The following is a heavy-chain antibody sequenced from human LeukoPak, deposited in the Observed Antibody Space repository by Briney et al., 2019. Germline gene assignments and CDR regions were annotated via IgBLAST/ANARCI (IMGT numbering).Heavy chain of an antibody. J-gene: IGHJ6*03. CDR3: AREAGYCSSTSCYTREFYYYYYMDV. V-gene: IGHV4-4*07. Sequence: SETLSLTCTVSGGSISSYYWSWIRQSAGKGLEWIGRIYTSGSTNYNPSLKSRVTMSVDTSKNQFSLKLSSVTAADTAVYYCAREAGYCSSTSCYTREFYYYYYMDVWGKGTTVTVSS. D-gene: IGHD2-2*02. CDR2: IYTSGST. CDR1: GGSISSYY.